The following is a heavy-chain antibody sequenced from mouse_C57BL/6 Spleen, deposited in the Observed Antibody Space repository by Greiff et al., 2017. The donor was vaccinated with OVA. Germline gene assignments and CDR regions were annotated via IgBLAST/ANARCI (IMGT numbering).Heavy chain of an antibody. J-gene: IGHJ2*01. CDR1: GFSLSTFGMG. D-gene: IGHD4-1*01. CDR3: ARIPVGNWDGGVYFDY. CDR2: IWWDDDK. Sequence: QVTLKESGPGILQPSQTLSLTCSFSGFSLSTFGMGVGWIRQPSGKGLEWLAHIWWDDDKYYNPALKSRLTISKDTSKNQVFLKIANVDTADTATYYCARIPVGNWDGGVYFDYWGQGTTLTVSS. V-gene: IGHV8-8*01.